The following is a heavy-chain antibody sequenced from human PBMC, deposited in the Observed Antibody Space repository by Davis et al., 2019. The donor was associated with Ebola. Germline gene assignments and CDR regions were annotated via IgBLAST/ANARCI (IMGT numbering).Heavy chain of an antibody. Sequence: PGGSLRLSCAASGFTFSSYAMSWVRQAPGKGLEWVSAISGSGGSTYYADSVKGRFTISRDNSKNTLYLQMNSLRAEDTAVYYCAKGGEPPAYCGGDCYGAFDYWGQGTLVTVSS. J-gene: IGHJ4*02. D-gene: IGHD2-21*02. V-gene: IGHV3-23*01. CDR3: AKGGEPPAYCGGDCYGAFDY. CDR1: GFTFSSYA. CDR2: ISGSGGST.